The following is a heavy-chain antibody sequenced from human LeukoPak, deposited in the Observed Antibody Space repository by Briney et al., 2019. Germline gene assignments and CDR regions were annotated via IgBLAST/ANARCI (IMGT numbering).Heavy chain of an antibody. D-gene: IGHD2-15*01. CDR1: GFTFSSYG. CDR2: IWYDGSNK. Sequence: WGSLRLSCAASGFTFSSYGMHWVRQAPGKGLEWVAVIWYDGSNKYYADSVKGRFTISRDNSKNTLYLQMNSLRAEDTAVYYCARDPYPDCSGGSCYSFDYWGQGTLVTVSS. J-gene: IGHJ4*02. V-gene: IGHV3-33*01. CDR3: ARDPYPDCSGGSCYSFDY.